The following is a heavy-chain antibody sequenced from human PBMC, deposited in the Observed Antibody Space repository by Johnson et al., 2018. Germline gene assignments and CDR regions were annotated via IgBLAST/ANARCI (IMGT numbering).Heavy chain of an antibody. CDR2: ISSSSSTI. J-gene: IGHJ6*02. Sequence: VQLVQSGGGLVQPGGSLRLSCAASGFTFSNYNMNWVRQAPGKGLEWVSYISSSSSTIYYAASVKGRCTISRGNAKNSLYLQMNSLRDEDTALYYCARGHYGWGVWGRGTTVTGSS. CDR1: GFTFSNYN. V-gene: IGHV3-48*02. CDR3: ARGHYGWGV.